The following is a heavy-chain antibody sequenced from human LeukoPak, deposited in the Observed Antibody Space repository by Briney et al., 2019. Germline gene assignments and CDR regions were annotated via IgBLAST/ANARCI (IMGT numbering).Heavy chain of an antibody. CDR1: GFTFSSYA. V-gene: IGHV3-30*04. J-gene: IGHJ2*01. D-gene: IGHD2-2*01. CDR3: ARALYSLPAAMLFAKGAAAGFPPDL. Sequence: GRSLRLSCAASGFTFSSYAMHWVRQAPGKGLEWVAVISYDGSNKYYADSVKGRFTISRDNSKNTLYLQMNSLRAEDTAVYYCARALYSLPAAMLFAKGAAAGFPPDLWGRGTLVTVSS. CDR2: ISYDGSNK.